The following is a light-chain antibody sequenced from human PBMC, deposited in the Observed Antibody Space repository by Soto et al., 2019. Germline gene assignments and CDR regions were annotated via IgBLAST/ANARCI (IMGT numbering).Light chain of an antibody. CDR3: QVWDSSSDHVV. J-gene: IGLJ2*01. V-gene: IGLV3-21*04. CDR2: YDS. Sequence: SYELTQPPSVSVAPGKTARITGGGTNIGSKSVHWYQQKPGQAPVLVIYYDSDRPSGIPERFSGSNSGNTATLTISRVEAGDEADYYCQVWDSSSDHVVFGGGTKLTVL. CDR1: NIGSKS.